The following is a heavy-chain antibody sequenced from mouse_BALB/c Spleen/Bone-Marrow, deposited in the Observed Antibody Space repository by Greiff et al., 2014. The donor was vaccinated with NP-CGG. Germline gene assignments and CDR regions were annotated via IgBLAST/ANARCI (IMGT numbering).Heavy chain of an antibody. J-gene: IGHJ4*01. CDR1: GFTFSSYA. V-gene: IGHV5-9-3*01. Sequence: EVQGVESGGGLVKPGGSLKLSCAASGFTFSSYAMSWVRQTPEKRLEWVATISSGGSYTYYPDSVKGRFTISRDNAKNTLYLQMSSLRSEDTAMYYCASLCRGAMDYWGQGTSVTVSS. CDR3: ASLCRGAMDY. CDR2: ISSGGSYT.